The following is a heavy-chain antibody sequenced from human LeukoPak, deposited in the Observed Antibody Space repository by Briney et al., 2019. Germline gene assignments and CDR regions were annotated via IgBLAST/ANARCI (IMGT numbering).Heavy chain of an antibody. D-gene: IGHD5-12*01. V-gene: IGHV1-2*04. CDR3: ARSGVATEGYFDY. J-gene: IGHJ4*02. CDR1: GYTFTGYY. CDR2: INPNSGGT. Sequence: GASVKVSCKASGYTFTGYYMHWVRQAPGQGLEWMGWINPNSGGTNYAQKFQGWVAMTRDTSISTAYMELSRLRSDDTAVYYCARSGVATEGYFDYWGQGTLVTVSS.